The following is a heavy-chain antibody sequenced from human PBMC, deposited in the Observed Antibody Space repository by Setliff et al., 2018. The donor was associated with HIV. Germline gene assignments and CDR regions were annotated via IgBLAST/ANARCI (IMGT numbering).Heavy chain of an antibody. CDR2: INPDSRGT. V-gene: IGHV1-2*06. CDR3: ARGVKGIATTGKYYFDY. Sequence: ASVKVSCKTSGYAFTDYSIHWVRQAPGQGLEWVGRINPDSRGTNDAQTFQGRVTMTRDTSVSTAYMELSRLKSDDTAVFYCARGVKGIATTGKYYFDYWGQGTLVTVSA. D-gene: IGHD6-13*01. CDR1: GYAFTDYS. J-gene: IGHJ4*02.